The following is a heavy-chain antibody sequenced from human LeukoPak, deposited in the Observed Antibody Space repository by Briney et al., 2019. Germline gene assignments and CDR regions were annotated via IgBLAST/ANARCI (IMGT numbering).Heavy chain of an antibody. V-gene: IGHV4-59*08. J-gene: IGHJ4*02. Sequence: SETLSLTCTVSGGSTINYYWSWIRQPPGKGLQWIGYIFNNGEARYDPSLRSRVTVSLDTSKNQVSLKMTSVSAADAATYYCARHPFSAPFDYWGQGILVTVSS. CDR3: ARHPFSAPFDY. D-gene: IGHD6-19*01. CDR1: GGSTINYY. CDR2: IFNNGEA.